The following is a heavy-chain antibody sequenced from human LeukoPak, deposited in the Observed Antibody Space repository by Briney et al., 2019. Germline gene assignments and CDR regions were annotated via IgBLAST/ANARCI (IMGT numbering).Heavy chain of an antibody. CDR2: ISSNGGST. CDR1: GFTFSSYA. D-gene: IGHD3-10*01. Sequence: PGGSLRLSCSASGFTFSSYAMHWVRQAPGKGLEYVSAISSNGGSTYYADSVKGRFTISRDNSKNTLYLQMSSLRAGDTAVYYCVMRYYYGSGSYIPYYFDYWGQGTLVTVSS. CDR3: VMRYYYGSGSYIPYYFDY. J-gene: IGHJ4*02. V-gene: IGHV3-64D*06.